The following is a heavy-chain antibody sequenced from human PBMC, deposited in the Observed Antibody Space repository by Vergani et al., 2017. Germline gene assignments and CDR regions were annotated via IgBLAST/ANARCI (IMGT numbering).Heavy chain of an antibody. V-gene: IGHV4-39*01. CDR1: GGSIRSTFYY. D-gene: IGHD6-13*01. Sequence: QLQLQESDPGLLKPSETLSLTCTVSGGSIRSTFYYWGWIRQPPGKGLEWIGTIYYSRSTYYNPSLKSRVTISVDTSKNQFSLKLNSVTAADTAVYYCARHKEQLVPGNYYYYYYMDVWGKGTTVTVSS. CDR3: ARHKEQLVPGNYYYYYYMDV. CDR2: IYYSRST. J-gene: IGHJ6*03.